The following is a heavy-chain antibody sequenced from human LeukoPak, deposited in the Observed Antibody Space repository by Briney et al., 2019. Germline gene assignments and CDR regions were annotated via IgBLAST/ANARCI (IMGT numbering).Heavy chain of an antibody. J-gene: IGHJ5*02. D-gene: IGHD3-3*01. CDR2: IYYSGST. CDR1: GGSISSSSYY. CDR3: ARDHLANLASRLFDP. Sequence: PSETLSLTCTVSGGSISSSSYYWGWIRQPPGKGLEWIGSIYYSGSTYYNPSLKSRVTISVDTSKSHFSLKLNSVTAADTAVYYCARDHLANLASRLFDPWGQGTLVTVSS. V-gene: IGHV4-39*02.